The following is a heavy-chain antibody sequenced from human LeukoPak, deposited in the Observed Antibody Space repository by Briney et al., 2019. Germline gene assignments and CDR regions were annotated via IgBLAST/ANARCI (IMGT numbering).Heavy chain of an antibody. CDR2: INTDERGT. J-gene: IGHJ3*02. CDR3: ARAIGAFDI. Sequence: GGSLRLSCAVSGFTFSSDWMHWVRQDPGKGLGRVARINTDERGTSYADSVKGPSTISRDHAKSTLYLQMNSLGAADTAVYYCARAIGAFDIWGQGTMVTVSS. V-gene: IGHV3-74*01. D-gene: IGHD2/OR15-2a*01. CDR1: GFTFSSDW.